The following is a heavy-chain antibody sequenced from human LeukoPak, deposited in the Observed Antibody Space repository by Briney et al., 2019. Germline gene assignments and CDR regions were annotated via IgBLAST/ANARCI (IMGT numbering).Heavy chain of an antibody. CDR2: INRGGSRT. V-gene: IGHV3-74*01. Sequence: GGSLRLSCAASGFTFSNHWMHWVRQAPGKGLMWVSRINRGGSRTDYADSVKGRFTISRDDAKNTLYLQLNSLRAEETAVYFCARGGSDTAMAHDYWGQGTLVTVSS. CDR1: GFTFSNHW. J-gene: IGHJ4*02. D-gene: IGHD5-18*01. CDR3: ARGGSDTAMAHDY.